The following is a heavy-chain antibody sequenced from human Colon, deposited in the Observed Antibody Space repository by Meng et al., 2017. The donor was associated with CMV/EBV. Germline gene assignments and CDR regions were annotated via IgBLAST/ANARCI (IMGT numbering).Heavy chain of an antibody. CDR1: GFTFSTYA. CDR3: ARDSPTYDSSGYQDY. CDR2: ISGSDGRT. J-gene: IGHJ4*02. D-gene: IGHD3-22*01. Sequence: GESLKISCAASGFTFSTYAMNWVRQAPGEGLEWISIISGSDGRTHYADSVKGRFTISRDNSKNTLYLQMNSLRAEDTAVYYCARDSPTYDSSGYQDYWGQGTLVTVSS. V-gene: IGHV3-23*01.